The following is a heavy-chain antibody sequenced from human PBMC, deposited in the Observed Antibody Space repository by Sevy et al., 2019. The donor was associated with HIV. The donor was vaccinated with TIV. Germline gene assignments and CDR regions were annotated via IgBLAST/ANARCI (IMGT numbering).Heavy chain of an antibody. CDR3: ARYHEYWDSSSSGHYYYYGMDV. V-gene: IGHV3-7*01. CDR2: IKQAGSEK. Sequence: GGSLRLSCAASGFTFSSYWMSWVRQAPGKGLEWVANIKQAGSEKSYVDSVKGRFTISRDNAKNSLYLQMNSLRAEDTAVYYCARYHEYWDSSSSGHYYYYGMDVWGQGTTVTVSS. J-gene: IGHJ6*02. CDR1: GFTFSSYW. D-gene: IGHD6-6*01.